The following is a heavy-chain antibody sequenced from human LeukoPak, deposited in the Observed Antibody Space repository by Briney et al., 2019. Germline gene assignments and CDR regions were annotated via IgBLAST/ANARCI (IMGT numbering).Heavy chain of an antibody. CDR3: ATLGDYGGNSGRLTSFDY. J-gene: IGHJ4*02. V-gene: IGHV1-2*02. CDR1: GYTFTGYY. D-gene: IGHD4-23*01. CDR2: INPNSGGT. Sequence: ASVKVSCKASGYTFTGYYMHWVRQAPGQGLEWMGWINPNSGGTNYAQKFQGRVTMTRDTCISTAYMELGRLRSDDTAVYYCATLGDYGGNSGRLTSFDYWGQGTLVTVSS.